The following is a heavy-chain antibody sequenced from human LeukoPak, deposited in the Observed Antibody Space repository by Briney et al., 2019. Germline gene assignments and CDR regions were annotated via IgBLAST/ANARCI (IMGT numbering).Heavy chain of an antibody. Sequence: PSETLSLTCTVSGGSISSYYWSWIRQPPGKGLEWIGYIYYSGSTNYNPSLKSRVTISVDTSKNQFSLKLSSVTAADTAVYYCARVVSYYDSSGYWISHAFDIWGQGTMVTDSS. CDR1: GGSISSYY. CDR3: ARVVSYYDSSGYWISHAFDI. CDR2: IYYSGST. D-gene: IGHD3-22*01. V-gene: IGHV4-59*01. J-gene: IGHJ3*02.